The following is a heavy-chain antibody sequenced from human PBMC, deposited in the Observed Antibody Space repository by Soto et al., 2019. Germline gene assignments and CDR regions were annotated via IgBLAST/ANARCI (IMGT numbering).Heavy chain of an antibody. Sequence: TGGSLRLSCAASGFTLCSYAMSWVRQARGKGLEWVSAISGSGGSTYYADSVKGRFTISRDNPKNTLYLQMNSLRAEDTAVYYCAAWDYDILTSHHSYYYYGMDVWGQGTTVTVSS. V-gene: IGHV3-23*01. CDR3: AAWDYDILTSHHSYYYYGMDV. CDR2: ISGSGGST. D-gene: IGHD3-9*01. CDR1: GFTLCSYA. J-gene: IGHJ6*02.